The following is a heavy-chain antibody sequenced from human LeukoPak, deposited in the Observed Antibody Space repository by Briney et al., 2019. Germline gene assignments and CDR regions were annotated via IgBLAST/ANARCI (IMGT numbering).Heavy chain of an antibody. V-gene: IGHV3-53*01. Sequence: GGSLRLSCAASGFTVSSNYMSWVRQAPGKGLEWVSVIYSGGSTYYADSVKGRFTISRDNSKNTLYLQMNSLRAEDTAVYYCARELYGFWSGNYGGMDVWGQGTTVTVSS. CDR2: IYSGGST. J-gene: IGHJ6*02. CDR1: GFTVSSNY. CDR3: ARELYGFWSGNYGGMDV. D-gene: IGHD3-3*01.